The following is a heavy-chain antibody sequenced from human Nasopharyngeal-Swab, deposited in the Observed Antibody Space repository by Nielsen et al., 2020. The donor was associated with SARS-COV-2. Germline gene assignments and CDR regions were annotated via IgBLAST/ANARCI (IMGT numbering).Heavy chain of an antibody. CDR3: ARSPPITFGGVIDY. D-gene: IGHD3-16*02. CDR2: IKQDGSEK. CDR1: GFTFSSYW. Sequence: GESLKISCAASGFTFSSYWMSWVHQAPGKGLEWVANIKQDGSEKYYVDSVKGRFTISRDKAKNSLYLQMNSLRAKDTAVYYCARSPPITFGGVIDYWGQGTLVTVSS. J-gene: IGHJ4*02. V-gene: IGHV3-7*01.